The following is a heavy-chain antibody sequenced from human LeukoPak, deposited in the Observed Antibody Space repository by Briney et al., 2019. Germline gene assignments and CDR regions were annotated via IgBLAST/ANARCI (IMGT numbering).Heavy chain of an antibody. D-gene: IGHD3-3*01. Sequence: ASVTVSCKGSGYTFTNYAFTWVRQAPGQGLEWMGWISAYNGNTNYAQKLQGRVTMTTDTSTSTAYMELRSLRSDDTAVYYCARGLEWLTRRHTWSDPWGHGTLVTVSS. J-gene: IGHJ5*02. CDR3: ARGLEWLTRRHTWSDP. CDR1: GYTFTNYA. V-gene: IGHV1-18*01. CDR2: ISAYNGNT.